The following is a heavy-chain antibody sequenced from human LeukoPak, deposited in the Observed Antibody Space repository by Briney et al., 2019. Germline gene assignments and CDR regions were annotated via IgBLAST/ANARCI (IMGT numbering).Heavy chain of an antibody. Sequence: GGSLRLSCAASGFTFSSYAMTWVRQAPGKGMEWVSTINKGGGTTYDTASVKGRFTVSRDNSKNTLYLQMNSLRADDTALYYCARGVGEYSNGHFDFWGQGTLVTVSS. V-gene: IGHV3-23*01. CDR2: INKGGGTT. J-gene: IGHJ4*02. CDR1: GFTFSSYA. D-gene: IGHD4-11*01. CDR3: ARGVGEYSNGHFDF.